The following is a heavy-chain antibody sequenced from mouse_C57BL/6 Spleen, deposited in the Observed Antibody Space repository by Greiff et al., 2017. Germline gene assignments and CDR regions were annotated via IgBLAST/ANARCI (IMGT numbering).Heavy chain of an antibody. CDR2: IHPNSGST. D-gene: IGHD1-1*01. CDR3: AFDDSSCWFAD. J-gene: IGHJ3*01. V-gene: IGHV1-64*01. Sequence: VQLQQSGAELVKPGASVKLSCKASGYTFTSYWMHWVKQRPGQGLEWIGMIHPNSGSTNYNEKFKSKATLTVDKSSSTAYMQLSSLTSEDSAFYYCAFDDSSCWFADWGQGTLVTVSA. CDR1: GYTFTSYW.